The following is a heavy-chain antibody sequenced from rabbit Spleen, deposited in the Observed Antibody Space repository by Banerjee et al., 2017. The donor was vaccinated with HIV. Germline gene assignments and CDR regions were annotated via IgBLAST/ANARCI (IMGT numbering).Heavy chain of an antibody. J-gene: IGHJ6*01. CDR1: GIDFNSYYL. CDR3: ARDSGSSFSSYGMDL. V-gene: IGHV1S45*01. D-gene: IGHD8-1*01. Sequence: QEQLEESGGGLVKPEGSLTLTCTVSGIDFNSYYLDSMCWVRQAPGKGLEWIACILGGSSGATYYANWAKGRFTISKTSSTTVTLQMTSLTAADAATYFCARDSGSSFSSYGMDLWGPGTLVTVS. CDR2: ILGGSSGAT.